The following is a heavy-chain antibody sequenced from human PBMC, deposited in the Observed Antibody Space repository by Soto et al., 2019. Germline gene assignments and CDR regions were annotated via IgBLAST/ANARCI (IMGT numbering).Heavy chain of an antibody. CDR1: GGSISTGGYY. CDR2: FYYSGST. CDR3: ARSVFP. J-gene: IGHJ5*02. V-gene: IGHV4-31*03. Sequence: QVQLQESGPGLVKPSQTLSLTCTVSGGSISTGGYYWNWIRQHPGKGLEWIGYFYYSGSTYYNPFLKSRVTSSVNTSKNQCSLKLSSVTAADKDVYYCARSVFPWGQGTLVTVSS.